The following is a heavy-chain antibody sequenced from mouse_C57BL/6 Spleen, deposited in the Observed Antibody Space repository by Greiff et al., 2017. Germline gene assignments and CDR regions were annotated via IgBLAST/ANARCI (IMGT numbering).Heavy chain of an antibody. Sequence: ELKLVESGGGLVKPGGSLTLSCAASGFTFSDYGMHWVRQAPEKGLVWVAYISSGSSTIYYADTVKGRFTISRDNAKNTLFLQMTSLRSEDTAMYYCARVGSSYRWYFDVWGTGTTVTVSS. V-gene: IGHV5-17*01. CDR2: ISSGSSTI. CDR3: ARVGSSYRWYFDV. J-gene: IGHJ1*03. D-gene: IGHD1-1*01. CDR1: GFTFSDYG.